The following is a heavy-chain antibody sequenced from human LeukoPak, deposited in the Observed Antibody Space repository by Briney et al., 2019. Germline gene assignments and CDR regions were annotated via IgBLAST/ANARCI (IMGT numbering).Heavy chain of an antibody. V-gene: IGHV3-9*03. D-gene: IGHD5-12*01. CDR3: AKERGAAFDY. J-gene: IGHJ4*02. Sequence: GGSLRLSCAASGFTFDDYAMHWVRQAPGKGLEWVSGISWNSGSIGYADSVKGRFTISRDNAKNSLYLQMDSLRAEDMALYYCAKERGAAFDYWGQGTLVTVSS. CDR2: ISWNSGSI. CDR1: GFTFDDYA.